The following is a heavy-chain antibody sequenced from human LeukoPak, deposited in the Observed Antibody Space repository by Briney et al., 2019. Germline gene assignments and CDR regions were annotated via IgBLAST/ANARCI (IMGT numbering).Heavy chain of an antibody. CDR2: ISGSGGST. CDR1: GFTFSSYA. J-gene: IGHJ4*02. D-gene: IGHD3-22*01. Sequence: GGSLRLSCAASGFTFSSYAMSWVRQAPGKGLEWVSGISGSGGSTYHADSVKGRLTISRDNSKNTLYLQMNSLRAEDTAVYYCAKENYYDSSGPDYWGQGTLVTVSS. CDR3: AKENYYDSSGPDY. V-gene: IGHV3-23*01.